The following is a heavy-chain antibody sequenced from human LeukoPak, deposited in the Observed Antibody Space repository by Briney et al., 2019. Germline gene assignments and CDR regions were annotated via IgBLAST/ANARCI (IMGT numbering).Heavy chain of an antibody. CDR3: ARDLIYYDSSGYFTPGLDY. J-gene: IGHJ4*02. D-gene: IGHD3-22*01. CDR2: ISAYNGNT. CDR1: GYTFTSYG. Sequence: ASVKVSCKASGYTFTSYGISWVRQAPGQGLEWMGWISAYNGNTNYAQKLQGRVTMTTDTSTSTAYMELRSLRSDDTAVYYCARDLIYYDSSGYFTPGLDYWGQGTLVTVSS. V-gene: IGHV1-18*01.